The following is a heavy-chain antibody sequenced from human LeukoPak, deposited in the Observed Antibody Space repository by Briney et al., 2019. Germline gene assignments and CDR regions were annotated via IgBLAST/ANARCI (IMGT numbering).Heavy chain of an antibody. CDR1: GGSISSGGYY. CDR3: AKEKKLGDAFDI. V-gene: IGHV3-23*01. Sequence: LSLTCTVSGGSISSGGYYWSWIRQPPGKGLEWVSAISGSGGSTYYADSVKGRFTISRDNSKNTLYLQMNSLRAEDTAVCYCAKEKKLGDAFDIWGQGTMVTVSS. J-gene: IGHJ3*02. CDR2: ISGSGGST. D-gene: IGHD7-27*01.